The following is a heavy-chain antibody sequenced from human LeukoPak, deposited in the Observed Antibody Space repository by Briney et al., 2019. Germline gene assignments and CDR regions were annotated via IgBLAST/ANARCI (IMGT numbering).Heavy chain of an antibody. CDR2: ISGSGGST. J-gene: IGHJ4*02. D-gene: IGHD3-16*01. CDR3: AKSSGGVTIDY. CDR1: GFTFSNYD. V-gene: IGHV3-23*01. Sequence: GGSLRLSCAASGFTFSNYDMSWVRQAPGKGLEWVSAISGSGGSTSYADSVKGRFTISRDNPKNTLYLQMNSLRAEDTAVYYCAKSSGGVTIDYWGQGTLVTVSS.